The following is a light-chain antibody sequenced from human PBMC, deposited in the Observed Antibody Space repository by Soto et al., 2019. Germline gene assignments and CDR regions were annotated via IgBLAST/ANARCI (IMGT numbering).Light chain of an antibody. Sequence: EIVMTQSPVTLSVSPGERATLSCRASQSVSSDLAWYQQKPGQAPRLVIYGASTRATGIPARFSGSGSGTEFTLTISSLQSEDFAVYYCQQYNTWPFTFGPGTKWISN. CDR1: QSVSSD. V-gene: IGKV3-15*01. J-gene: IGKJ3*01. CDR2: GAS. CDR3: QQYNTWPFT.